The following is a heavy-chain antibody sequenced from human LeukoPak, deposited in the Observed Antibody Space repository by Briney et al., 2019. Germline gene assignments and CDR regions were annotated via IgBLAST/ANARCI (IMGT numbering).Heavy chain of an antibody. J-gene: IGHJ4*02. CDR3: ASPPIWVGATAGGY. CDR1: GFTFSSYA. CDR2: ISYDGSNK. Sequence: PGGSLRLSCAASGFTFSSYAMHWVRQAPGKGLEWVAVISYDGSNKYYADSVKGRFTISRDNSKNTLYLQMNSLRAEDTAVYYCASPPIWVGATAGGYWGQGTLVTVSS. D-gene: IGHD1-26*01. V-gene: IGHV3-30-3*01.